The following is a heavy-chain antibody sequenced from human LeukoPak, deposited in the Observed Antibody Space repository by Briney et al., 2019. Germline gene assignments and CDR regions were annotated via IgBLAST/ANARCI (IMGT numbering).Heavy chain of an antibody. J-gene: IGHJ4*02. CDR2: INHSGST. CDR3: ATMYSSGWSLDY. CDR1: GGSFSDYY. V-gene: IGHV4-34*01. D-gene: IGHD6-19*01. Sequence: SETLSLTCAVYGGSFSDYYWSWIRQPPGKGLEWIGEINHSGSTNYNPSLKSRVTISVDTSKNQFSLKLSSVTAADTAVYYCATMYSSGWSLDYWGQGTLVTVSS.